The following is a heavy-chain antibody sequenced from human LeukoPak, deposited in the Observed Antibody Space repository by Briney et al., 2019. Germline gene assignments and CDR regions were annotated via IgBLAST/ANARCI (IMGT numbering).Heavy chain of an antibody. CDR2: ISASSSYI. CDR1: GFTFSSYS. CDR3: ARAEYFDY. J-gene: IGHJ4*02. Sequence: PGGSLRLSCAASGFTFSSYSMNWVRQAPGKGLEWVSSISASSSYIYYADSVKGRFTISRDNAMNSLCLQMNSLTADDTAVYYCARAEYFDYWGQGALLTVSS. V-gene: IGHV3-21*01.